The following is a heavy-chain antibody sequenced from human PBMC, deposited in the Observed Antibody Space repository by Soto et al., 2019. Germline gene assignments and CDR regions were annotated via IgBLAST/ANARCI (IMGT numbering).Heavy chain of an antibody. D-gene: IGHD1-1*01. Sequence: QVHLVQSGAEVKKPGAPVRFSCKGSGYTFTSYGITWVQQAPGQGLEWMGWISAHNGNTDYAQKLQGRVTVTRDTSTSTAYMELRSLRSDDTAVYYCARGRYGDYWGQGALVTVSS. V-gene: IGHV1-18*01. CDR3: ARGRYGDY. CDR2: ISAHNGNT. CDR1: GYTFTSYG. J-gene: IGHJ4*02.